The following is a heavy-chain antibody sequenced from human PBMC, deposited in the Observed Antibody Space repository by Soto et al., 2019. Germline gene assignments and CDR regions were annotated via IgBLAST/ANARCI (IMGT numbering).Heavy chain of an antibody. CDR3: ARRGLAYDYESSDYYVSLDGSDL. D-gene: IGHD3-22*01. CDR1: GFSFSSYE. J-gene: IGHJ3*01. V-gene: IGHV3-48*03. Sequence: GGSLRLSCAVSGFSFSSYEMNWVRQAPGKGLEWVSYISSSGSTIQYADSVKGRFTISRDNSKNSLYLQMNSLRAEDTAVYYCARRGLAYDYESSDYYVSLDGSDLRGQGTMVTVSS. CDR2: ISSSGSTI.